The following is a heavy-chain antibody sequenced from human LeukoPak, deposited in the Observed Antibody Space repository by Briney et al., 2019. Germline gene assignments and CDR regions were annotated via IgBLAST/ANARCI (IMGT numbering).Heavy chain of an antibody. CDR1: GFTFDDYD. Sequence: GGSLRLSCAASGFTFDDYDMSWVRQVPGKGLEWVSGITRNGDKTGYADSVKGRFAISRDNTKNSLYLQMSSLRAEDTALYYCARDPFCSSTAGCYFEDWFDPWGPGTLVTVSS. J-gene: IGHJ5*02. CDR2: ITRNGDKT. V-gene: IGHV3-20*04. D-gene: IGHD2-2*01. CDR3: ARDPFCSSTAGCYFEDWFDP.